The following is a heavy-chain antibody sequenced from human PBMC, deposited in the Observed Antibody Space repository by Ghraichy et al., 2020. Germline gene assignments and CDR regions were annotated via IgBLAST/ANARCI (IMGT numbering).Heavy chain of an antibody. Sequence: GESLNISCAASEFSFSSYWMSWVRQAPGKGLEWVANIKQDGNEKHYVDSLKGRFTISRDNPKNSLYLQMNSLRAEDTPVYYCARYAYLYFDYWGQGTPVTVSS. CDR3: ARYAYLYFDY. D-gene: IGHD2/OR15-2a*01. J-gene: IGHJ4*02. CDR2: IKQDGNEK. V-gene: IGHV3-7*03. CDR1: EFSFSSYW.